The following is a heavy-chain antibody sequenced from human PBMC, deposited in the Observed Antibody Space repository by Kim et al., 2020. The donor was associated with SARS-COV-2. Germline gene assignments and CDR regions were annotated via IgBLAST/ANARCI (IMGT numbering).Heavy chain of an antibody. CDR3: ARERKILTGKTDAFDI. D-gene: IGHD3-9*01. Sequence: SETLSLTCAVYGGSFSGYYWSWIRQPPGKGLEWIGEINHSGSTNYNPSLKSRVTISVDTSKNQFSLKLSSVTAADTAVYYCARERKILTGKTDAFDIWGQGTMVTVSS. CDR1: GGSFSGYY. J-gene: IGHJ3*02. CDR2: INHSGST. V-gene: IGHV4-34*01.